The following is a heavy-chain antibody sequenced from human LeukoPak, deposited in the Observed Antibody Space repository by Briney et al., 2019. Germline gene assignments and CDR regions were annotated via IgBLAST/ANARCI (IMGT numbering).Heavy chain of an antibody. J-gene: IGHJ4*02. V-gene: IGHV1-2*02. Sequence: GASVKVSCKASGYTFTGYYMHWVRQAPGQGLEWMGWINPNSGGTNYAQKFQGRVTMTRDTSISTAYMELSRLRSDDTAVYYCAKVSIDILTGPAYFDYWGQGTLVTVSS. CDR2: INPNSGGT. CDR3: AKVSIDILTGPAYFDY. D-gene: IGHD3-9*01. CDR1: GYTFTGYY.